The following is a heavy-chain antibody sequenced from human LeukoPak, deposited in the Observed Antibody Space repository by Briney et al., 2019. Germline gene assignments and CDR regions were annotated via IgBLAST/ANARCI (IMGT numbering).Heavy chain of an antibody. J-gene: IGHJ4*02. Sequence: GGSLRLSCAASGFTFSSYAMSWVRQAPGKGLEWVSAISGSGTNRYHADSVKGRFTISRDNSKSTLYLEVNSLRAEDTAVYYCAKEHYYDFWSAYDYWGQGTLVTVSS. CDR1: GFTFSSYA. V-gene: IGHV3-23*01. D-gene: IGHD3-3*01. CDR2: ISGSGTNR. CDR3: AKEHYYDFWSAYDY.